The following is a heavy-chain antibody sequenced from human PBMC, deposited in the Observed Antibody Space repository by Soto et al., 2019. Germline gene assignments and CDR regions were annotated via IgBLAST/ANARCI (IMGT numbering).Heavy chain of an antibody. J-gene: IGHJ5*02. CDR1: GGTFSSYA. V-gene: IGHV1-69*13. CDR3: ATPPGGYSYGAQGGWFDP. CDR2: IIPIFGTA. D-gene: IGHD5-18*01. Sequence: GASVKVSCKASGGTFSSYAISWVRQAPGQGLEWMGGIIPIFGTANYAQKFQGRVTITADESTSTAYMELSSLRSEDTAVYYCATPPGGYSYGAQGGWFDPWGQGTLVTVSS.